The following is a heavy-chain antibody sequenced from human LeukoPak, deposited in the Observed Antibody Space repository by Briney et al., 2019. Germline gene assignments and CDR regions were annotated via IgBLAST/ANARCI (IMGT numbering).Heavy chain of an antibody. J-gene: IGHJ4*02. V-gene: IGHV3-48*01. CDR2: ISSSSSTI. CDR1: GFTFSSYS. Sequence: GGSLRLSCAASGFTFSSYSMNWVRQAPGKGLEWVSYISSSSSTIYYADSVKGRFTISRDNSKNTLYLQMNSLRAEDTAVYYCARVKLFPTRVVVPAAIRAGRYYFDYWGQGTLVTVSS. D-gene: IGHD2-2*02. CDR3: ARVKLFPTRVVVPAAIRAGRYYFDY.